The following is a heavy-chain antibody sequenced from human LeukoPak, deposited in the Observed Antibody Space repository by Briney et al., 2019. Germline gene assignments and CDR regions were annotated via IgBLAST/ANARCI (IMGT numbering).Heavy chain of an antibody. CDR1: GFTFSSLG. Sequence: PGGSLRLSCAASGFTFSSLGMHWGRQAPGKGLEGVGDIRYEGSNKYYADPAKGRFTISRDNSKNTLYLQMNSLSAEDTAVYYCARTPIYCSSTSCPPRYYHCYYMDVWGKGTTVTVSS. CDR3: ARTPIYCSSTSCPPRYYHCYYMDV. CDR2: IRYEGSNK. V-gene: IGHV3-33*01. J-gene: IGHJ6*03. D-gene: IGHD2-2*01.